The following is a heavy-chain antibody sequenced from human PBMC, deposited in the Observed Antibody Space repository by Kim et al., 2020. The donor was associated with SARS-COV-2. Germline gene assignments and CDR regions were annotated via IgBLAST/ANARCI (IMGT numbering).Heavy chain of an antibody. Sequence: SETLSLTCAVYGGSFSGYYLSWVRQPPGKGLEWIGEINHSGSTNYNPSLKSRVTITVDTSKNQFSLKLSAVTAADAAVYYCARCRCRLLWFGEPCYYMDVGGKGTTVTASS. CDR1: GGSFSGYY. D-gene: IGHD3-10*01. CDR2: INHSGST. V-gene: IGHV4-34*01. CDR3: ARCRCRLLWFGEPCYYMDV. J-gene: IGHJ6*03.